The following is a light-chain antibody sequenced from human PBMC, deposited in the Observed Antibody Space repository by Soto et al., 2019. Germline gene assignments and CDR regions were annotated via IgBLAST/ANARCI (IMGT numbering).Light chain of an antibody. CDR1: SSNIGAYYD. J-gene: IGLJ2*01. Sequence: QSVLTQPPSVSGAPGQRVTISCTGTSSNIGAYYDVTWYQIVPGKAPKLLISRNNNRPSGVPDRFSGSKSDTSASLAITGLQSEDEAEYYCQSFDTALSSSIFGGGTKLTVL. V-gene: IGLV1-40*01. CDR2: RNN. CDR3: QSFDTALSSSI.